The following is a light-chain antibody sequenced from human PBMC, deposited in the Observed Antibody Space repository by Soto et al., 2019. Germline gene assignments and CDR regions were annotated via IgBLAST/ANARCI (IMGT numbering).Light chain of an antibody. Sequence: DVVMTQSPLSLPVTLGQPASISCRSSQSPLYSDGNTYLSWFQQRPGQSPRSLIYKVSNRDSGVPDRVRGSGSGTDFTLKISRVESEDVGVYYCLQGTHWPWTFGQGTKVEIK. CDR2: KVS. J-gene: IGKJ1*01. CDR1: QSPLYSDGNTY. V-gene: IGKV2-30*01. CDR3: LQGTHWPWT.